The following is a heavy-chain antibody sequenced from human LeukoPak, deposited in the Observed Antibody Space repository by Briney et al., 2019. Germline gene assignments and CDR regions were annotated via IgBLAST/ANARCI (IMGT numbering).Heavy chain of an antibody. CDR1: GFTFSNAW. J-gene: IGHJ2*01. CDR3: AGDYDHFDV. D-gene: IGHD4-17*01. Sequence: GGSLRLSCAASGFTFSNAWMNWVRQAPGKGLEGVGRIKTKSDGGTTDYTAPVKGRFTISRDDSKNTLYLQMHSLKIEDTAMYYCAGDYDHFDVWGRGTLVTVSS. CDR2: IKTKSDGGTT. V-gene: IGHV3-15*01.